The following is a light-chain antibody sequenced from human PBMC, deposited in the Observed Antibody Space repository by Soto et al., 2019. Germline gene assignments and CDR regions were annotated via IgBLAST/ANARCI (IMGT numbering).Light chain of an antibody. V-gene: IGKV3-15*01. J-gene: IGKJ1*01. CDR2: GAS. CDR3: QQYNNWWT. CDR1: QGVSSN. Sequence: IVMTQSPATLSVSPGERATLSCRAGQGVSSNLAWYQQKPGQAPRLLIYGASTRATGIPARFSGSGSGTEFTLTISSLQSEDFAVYYCQQYNNWWTFGQGTKVDIK.